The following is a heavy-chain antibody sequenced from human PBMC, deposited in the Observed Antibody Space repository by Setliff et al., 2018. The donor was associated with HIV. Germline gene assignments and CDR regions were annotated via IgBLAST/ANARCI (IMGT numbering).Heavy chain of an antibody. CDR2: IIPISGTT. CDR1: GGTFSNYG. V-gene: IGHV1-69*13. D-gene: IGHD3-22*01. J-gene: IGHJ6*02. Sequence: GASVKVSCKASGGTFSNYGMSWVRQAPGQGLEWMGGIIPISGTTNYAQRLQGRVTLTADESTSTAYMELTSLRSEDTAVYYCARDYFDGSTYPAGDHYYGMGVWGQGTTVTVSS. CDR3: ARDYFDGSTYPAGDHYYGMGV.